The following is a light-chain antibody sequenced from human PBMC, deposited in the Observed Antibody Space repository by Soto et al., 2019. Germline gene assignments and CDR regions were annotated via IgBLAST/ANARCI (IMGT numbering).Light chain of an antibody. CDR1: QSISAW. Sequence: DIQMTQSPSTLSASVGDRVTITCRASQSISAWLAWYQHKPGKAPKLLIYDSSNLVTGVPSRFSGSGSATDLTLPISSLQPDDFVAYYCQQYDTCLWTFCQGTKVDFK. CDR2: DSS. CDR3: QQYDTCLWT. V-gene: IGKV1-5*01. J-gene: IGKJ1*01.